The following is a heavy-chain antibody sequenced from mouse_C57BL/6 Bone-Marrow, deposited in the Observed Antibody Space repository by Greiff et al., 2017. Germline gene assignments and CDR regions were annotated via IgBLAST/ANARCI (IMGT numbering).Heavy chain of an antibody. CDR2: IDPEDGDT. CDR1: GFTFNDYY. CDR3: MTDVPFAH. J-gene: IGHJ3*01. Sequence: VQLQQSGAELVRPGASVKLSCTASGFTFNDYYMHWVKQRPEQGLEWIGGIDPEDGDTEYAPKFQGKATVTADTSSSTAYLQLSSLTSEDTAVYYCMTDVPFAHWGQGPLFTFSA. V-gene: IGHV14-1*01.